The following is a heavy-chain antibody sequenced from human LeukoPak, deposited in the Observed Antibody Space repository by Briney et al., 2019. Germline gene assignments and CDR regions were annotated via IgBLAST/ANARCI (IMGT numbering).Heavy chain of an antibody. CDR1: GGSISSGGYY. D-gene: IGHD2-2*01. Sequence: SRTLSLTCTVSGGSISSGGYYWSWIRQPPGKGLEWIGYIYHSGSTYYNPSLQSRITVSVDTSKNQFSLKLTSVTAADTAVYYCVRHHKYCSSTSCYKVGDPTDAFAIWGLGTMVIVSS. CDR3: VRHHKYCSSTSCYKVGDPTDAFAI. J-gene: IGHJ3*02. CDR2: IYHSGST. V-gene: IGHV4-30-2*03.